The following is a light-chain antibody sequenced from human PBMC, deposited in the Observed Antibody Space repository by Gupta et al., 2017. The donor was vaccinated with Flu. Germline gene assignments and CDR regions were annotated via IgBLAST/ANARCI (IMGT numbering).Light chain of an antibody. CDR3: QQDGSSPYT. CDR1: QSVSSSY. CDR2: GAS. Sequence: GTLSLSPGERATLSCRASQSVSSSYLAWYQQKPGQAPRLLIYGASIRATGLPDRFSGSGSGTDFTLTISIRDPEDFAVYYCQQDGSSPYTFGQGTXLEIK. J-gene: IGKJ2*01. V-gene: IGKV3-20*01.